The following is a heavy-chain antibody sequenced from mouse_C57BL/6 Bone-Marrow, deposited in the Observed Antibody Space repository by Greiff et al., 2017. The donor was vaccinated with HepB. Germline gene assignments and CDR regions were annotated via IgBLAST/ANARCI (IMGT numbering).Heavy chain of an antibody. CDR1: GYAFSSSW. D-gene: IGHD2-2*01. V-gene: IGHV1-82*01. CDR3: ARSGGYEYYYAMDY. CDR2: IYPGDGDT. J-gene: IGHJ4*01. Sequence: QVQLQQSGPELVKPGASVKISCKASGYAFSSSWMNWVKQRPGKGLEWIGRIYPGDGDTNYNGKFKGKATLTAAKSSSTAYMQISSLPSEDSAVYFCARSGGYEYYYAMDYWGQGTSVTVSS.